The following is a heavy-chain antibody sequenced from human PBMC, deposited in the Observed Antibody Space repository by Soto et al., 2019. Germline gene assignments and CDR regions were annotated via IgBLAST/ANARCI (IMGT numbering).Heavy chain of an antibody. CDR1: GFTFSSYA. CDR2: ISGSGGST. D-gene: IGHD3-10*01. J-gene: IGHJ6*03. Sequence: PGGSLRLSCAASGFTFSSYAMSWVRQAPGKGLEWVSAISGSGGSTYYADSVKGRFTISRDNSKNTLYLQMNSLRAEDTAVYYCAKDLMVQKPYYYYYMDVWGKGTTVTVS. V-gene: IGHV3-23*01. CDR3: AKDLMVQKPYYYYYMDV.